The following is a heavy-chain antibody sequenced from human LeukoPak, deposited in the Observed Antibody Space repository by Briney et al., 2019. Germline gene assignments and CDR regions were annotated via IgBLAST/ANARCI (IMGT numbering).Heavy chain of an antibody. Sequence: SETLSLTCACSGGSVTRNNCHWVWIRQPPGKGLEWIGSIYYSGATSYNPSLTSRVTIFVDTSENQFSLRLSSVTAADTAVYYCANSGSYNHRYWYFDLWSRGTLVTVSS. CDR1: GGSVTRNNCH. V-gene: IGHV4-39*01. J-gene: IGHJ2*01. CDR2: IYYSGAT. D-gene: IGHD1-26*01. CDR3: ANSGSYNHRYWYFDL.